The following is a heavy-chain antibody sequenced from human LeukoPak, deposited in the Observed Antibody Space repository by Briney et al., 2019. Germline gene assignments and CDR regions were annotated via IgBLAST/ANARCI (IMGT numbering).Heavy chain of an antibody. Sequence: AASVKVSGKASGYTFTSYGITWVRQAPGQGLEWMGWISGYNGNTNYAQKFQGRVTMTTDTSTSTVYMELRSLRSDDTAVYYCARDDNYGSGQPDDWGQGTLVTVSS. CDR3: ARDDNYGSGQPDD. J-gene: IGHJ4*02. D-gene: IGHD3-10*01. CDR1: GYTFTSYG. CDR2: ISGYNGNT. V-gene: IGHV1-18*01.